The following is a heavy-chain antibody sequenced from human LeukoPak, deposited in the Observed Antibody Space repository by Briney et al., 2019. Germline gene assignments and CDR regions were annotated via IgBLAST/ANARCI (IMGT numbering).Heavy chain of an antibody. Sequence: GGSLRLSCAASGFTFSSYWMSWVRQAPGKVLEWVANIKQDGSEKYYVDSVKGRFTISRDNAKNSLYLQMNSLRAEDTAVYYCARLSFTAFLRYFDYWGQGTLVTVSS. J-gene: IGHJ4*02. CDR1: GFTFSSYW. V-gene: IGHV3-7*03. D-gene: IGHD5-12*01. CDR3: ARLSFTAFLRYFDY. CDR2: IKQDGSEK.